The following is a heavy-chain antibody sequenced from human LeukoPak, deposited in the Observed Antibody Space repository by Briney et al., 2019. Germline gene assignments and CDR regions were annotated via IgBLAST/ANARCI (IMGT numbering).Heavy chain of an antibody. CDR3: AAAIVEPGQLYYYYGLDV. CDR1: GFTFSNSA. J-gene: IGHJ6*01. D-gene: IGHD1-14*01. Sequence: SVKVSCKASGFTFSNSAVQWVRQARGHRPEWIGWICVGVGNTNYAQKFQDRVTITWEMSTSTAYMEMTRLRSEDTAVYYCAAAIVEPGQLYYYYGLDVWGQGTTVTVSS. V-gene: IGHV1-58*01. CDR2: ICVGVGNT.